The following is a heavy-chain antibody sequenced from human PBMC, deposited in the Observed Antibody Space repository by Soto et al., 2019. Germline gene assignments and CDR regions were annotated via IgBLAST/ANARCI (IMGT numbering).Heavy chain of an antibody. V-gene: IGHV4-39*01. D-gene: IGHD2-15*01. Sequence: SETLSLTCAVSGGSISSRSDYWGWIRQPPGKGLEWIGSIYYSGSTYYNPSLKSRVTISVDTSKNQFSLKLSSVTAADTAVYYCARLVRDYGDYWGQGTLVTVSS. CDR3: ARLVRDYGDY. CDR2: IYYSGST. J-gene: IGHJ4*02. CDR1: GGSISSRSDY.